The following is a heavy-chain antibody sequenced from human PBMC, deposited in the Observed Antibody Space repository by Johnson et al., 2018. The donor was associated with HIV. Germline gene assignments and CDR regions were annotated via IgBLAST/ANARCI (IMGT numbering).Heavy chain of an antibody. CDR2: VNPNGGNT. Sequence: NCVRQAPGNGLELVGQVNPNGGNTYLIDSGKDRFNTSRDNAKNTLHLQMNSLKTEDTAVYHCTSGKSWLAVDAFDIWGQGTMVTVSS. D-gene: IGHD6-19*01. V-gene: IGHV3-25*03. CDR3: TSGKSWLAVDAFDI. J-gene: IGHJ3*02.